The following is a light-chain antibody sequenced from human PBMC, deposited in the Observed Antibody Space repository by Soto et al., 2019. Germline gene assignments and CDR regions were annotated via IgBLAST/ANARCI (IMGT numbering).Light chain of an antibody. J-gene: IGKJ1*01. Sequence: DIQMTQSPSTLSASVGDRVTITCRASQSISSWLAWYQQKPGKAPKLLIFDASFLESGVPSRFSGSGSGTEFTLTISSLQPDDFATYYCQQYDSYSWAFGQGTKVDI. CDR1: QSISSW. CDR2: DAS. CDR3: QQYDSYSWA. V-gene: IGKV1-5*01.